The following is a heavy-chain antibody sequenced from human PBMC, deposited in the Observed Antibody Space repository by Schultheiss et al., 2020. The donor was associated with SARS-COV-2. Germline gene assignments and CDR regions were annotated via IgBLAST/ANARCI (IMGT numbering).Heavy chain of an antibody. CDR1: GFTFSNYA. Sequence: GESLKISCAASGFTFSNYAMNWVRQAPGMGLEWVSGISGSGGSTYYADSVKGRFTISRDNSKNTLYLQMNSLRAADTAVYYCAKGIVATLARYYYYGMDVWGQGTTVTVSS. J-gene: IGHJ6*02. D-gene: IGHD5-12*01. CDR3: AKGIVATLARYYYYGMDV. V-gene: IGHV3-23*01. CDR2: ISGSGGST.